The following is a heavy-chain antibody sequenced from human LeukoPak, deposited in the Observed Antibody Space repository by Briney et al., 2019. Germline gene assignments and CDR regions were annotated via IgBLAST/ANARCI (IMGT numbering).Heavy chain of an antibody. CDR3: ASNYGSGRTDFPG. CDR1: GFTFSSYA. D-gene: IGHD3-10*01. J-gene: IGHJ4*02. CDR2: ISGSGGST. V-gene: IGHV3-23*01. Sequence: GGSLRLSCAASGFTFSSYAMSWVRQAPGKGLEWVSAISGSGGSTYYADSVKGRFTISRDNAKNSLYLQMNSLRAEDTAVYYCASNYGSGRTDFPGWGQGTLVTVSS.